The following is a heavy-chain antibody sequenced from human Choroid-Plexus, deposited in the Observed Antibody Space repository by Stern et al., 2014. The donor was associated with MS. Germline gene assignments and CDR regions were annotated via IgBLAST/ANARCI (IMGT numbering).Heavy chain of an antibody. J-gene: IGHJ4*02. CDR3: AKDRQYLTFFFDF. CDR1: GFPLSSFG. Sequence: DQLVESGGEVVQPGSPLRLSCAASGFPLSSFGMHWVRQVPGKGLEWVALISYDGSKDSSDSVKGRIAISRDNSKNTLYLQMNSLRAEDTAVYYCAKDRQYLTFFFDFWGQGSLVTVSS. V-gene: IGHV3-30*18. D-gene: IGHD2/OR15-2a*01. CDR2: ISYDGSK.